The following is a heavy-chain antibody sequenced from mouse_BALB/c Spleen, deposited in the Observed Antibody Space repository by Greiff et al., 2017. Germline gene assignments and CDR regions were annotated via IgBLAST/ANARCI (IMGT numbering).Heavy chain of an antibody. J-gene: IGHJ1*01. CDR1: GYSFTGYF. Sequence: VQLQQSGPELVKPGASVKISCKASGYSFTGYFMNWVKQSHGKSLEWIGRINPYNGDTFYNQKFKGKATLTVDKSSSTAHMELLSLTSEDSAVYYCGRGYYYGSSYDWYFDVWGAGTTVTVSS. CDR2: INPYNGDT. CDR3: GRGYYYGSSYDWYFDV. V-gene: IGHV1-37*01. D-gene: IGHD1-1*01.